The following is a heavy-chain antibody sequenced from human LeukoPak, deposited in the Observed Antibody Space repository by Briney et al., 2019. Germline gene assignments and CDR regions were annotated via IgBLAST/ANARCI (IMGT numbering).Heavy chain of an antibody. CDR1: GYTFTGYY. CDR2: INPNSGGT. D-gene: IGHD3-10*01. Sequence: ASVKVSCKASGYTFTGYYMHWVRQAPGQGLEWMGWINPNSGGTNYAQKFQGRVTMTRDTSISTAYMELSRLRSDDTAVYYCAREKPILDYGLGSYYFDYWGQGTLVTVSS. CDR3: AREKPILDYGLGSYYFDY. V-gene: IGHV1-2*02. J-gene: IGHJ4*02.